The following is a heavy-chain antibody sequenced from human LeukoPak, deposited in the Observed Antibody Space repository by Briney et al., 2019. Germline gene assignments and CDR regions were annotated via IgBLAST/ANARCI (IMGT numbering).Heavy chain of an antibody. V-gene: IGHV3-48*01. CDR1: GFTFSSYS. D-gene: IGHD1-26*01. CDR3: ASRVGGSYLIPLDC. CDR2: ISSSSSTI. Sequence: GGSLRLSCAASGFTFSSYSMNWLRQAPGKGLEWVSYISSSSSTIYYADSVKGRFTISRDNAKNSLYLQMNSLRAEDTAVYYYASRVGGSYLIPLDCSGQGTLVTVSS. J-gene: IGHJ4*02.